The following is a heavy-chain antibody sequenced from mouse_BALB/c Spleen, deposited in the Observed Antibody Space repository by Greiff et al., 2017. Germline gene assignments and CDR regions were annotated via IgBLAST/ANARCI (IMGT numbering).Heavy chain of an antibody. CDR2: IWAGGST. CDR3: ARGDYDGGYAMDY. D-gene: IGHD2-4*01. V-gene: IGHV2-9*02. CDR1: GFSLTSYG. J-gene: IGHJ4*01. Sequence: QVQLKESGPGLVAPSQSLSITCTVSGFSLTSYGVHWVRQPPGKGLEWLGVIWAGGSTNYNSALMSRLSISKDNSKSQVFLKMNSLQTDDTAMYYCARGDYDGGYAMDYWGQGTSVTVSS.